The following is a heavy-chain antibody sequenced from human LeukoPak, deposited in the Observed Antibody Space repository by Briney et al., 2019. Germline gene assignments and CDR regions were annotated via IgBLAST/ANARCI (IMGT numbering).Heavy chain of an antibody. Sequence: SETLSLTCTVSGGSISSYYWSWIRQPAGKGLEWIGRIYISGSGSTNYNPSLKSRVTMSVDTSKNRFSLKLSSVTAADTAVYYCTRYDSDTAMLDYWGQGTLVTVSS. CDR1: GGSISSYY. J-gene: IGHJ4*02. D-gene: IGHD3-22*01. V-gene: IGHV4-4*07. CDR3: TRYDSDTAMLDY. CDR2: IYISGSGST.